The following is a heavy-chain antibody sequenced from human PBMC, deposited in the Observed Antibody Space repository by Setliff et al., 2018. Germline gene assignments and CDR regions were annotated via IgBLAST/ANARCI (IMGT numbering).Heavy chain of an antibody. CDR3: ARGRNFWSGYYYTDYFQH. Sequence: ASVKVSCKASGYTFTDHFIHWVRQAPGQGLEWMGWINLNSGGTIYAQRFQGRVTMTRDTSISTAYMELSGLQSDDTAVFYCARGRNFWSGYYYTDYFQHWGQGTLVTVSS. J-gene: IGHJ1*01. CDR1: GYTFTDHF. CDR2: INLNSGGT. V-gene: IGHV1-2*02. D-gene: IGHD3-3*01.